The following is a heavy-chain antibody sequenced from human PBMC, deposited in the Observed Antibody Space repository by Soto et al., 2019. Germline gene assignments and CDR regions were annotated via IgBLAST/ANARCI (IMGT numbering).Heavy chain of an antibody. V-gene: IGHV1-8*01. D-gene: IGHD3-10*01. J-gene: IGHJ4*02. Sequence: GASVKVSCKASGYTFTSYDINWVRQATGQGLEWMGWMNPNSGNTGYAQKFQGRVTMTRNTSISTAYMELSSLRSEDTAVYYCARGLLWFGEPKSYFDYWGQGTLVTVSS. CDR2: MNPNSGNT. CDR3: ARGLLWFGEPKSYFDY. CDR1: GYTFTSYD.